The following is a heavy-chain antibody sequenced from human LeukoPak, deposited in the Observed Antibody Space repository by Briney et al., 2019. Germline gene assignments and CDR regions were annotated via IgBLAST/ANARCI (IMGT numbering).Heavy chain of an antibody. J-gene: IGHJ6*03. CDR3: AKCGVRGATYYYYYMDV. D-gene: IGHD3-10*01. CDR1: GFTFSSYA. Sequence: GGSLRLSCAASGFTFSSYAMSWVRQAPGKGLEWVSYISSSGSTIYYADSVKGRFTISRDNAKNSLYLQMNSLRAEDTAVYYCAKCGVRGATYYYYYMDVWGKGTTVTISS. V-gene: IGHV3-48*03. CDR2: ISSSGSTI.